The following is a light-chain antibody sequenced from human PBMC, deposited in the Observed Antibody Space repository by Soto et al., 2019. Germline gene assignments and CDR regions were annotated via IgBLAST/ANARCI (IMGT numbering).Light chain of an antibody. Sequence: ALTQPASVSGSPGQSITISCTGTSSDVGGYNYVSWYQQHPGKAPKFMIYDVSNRPSGVSNRFSGSKSGNTASLTISGLQAEDAAEYYCSSYTTSNTRQIVFGTGTKLTVL. J-gene: IGLJ1*01. CDR1: SSDVGGYNY. V-gene: IGLV2-14*01. CDR3: SSYTTSNTRQIV. CDR2: DVS.